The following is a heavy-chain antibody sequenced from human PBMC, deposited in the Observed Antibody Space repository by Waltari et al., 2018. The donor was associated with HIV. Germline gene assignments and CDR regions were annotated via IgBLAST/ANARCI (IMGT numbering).Heavy chain of an antibody. CDR2: INPRGVR. J-gene: IGHJ4*02. CDR1: GESFNDHY. D-gene: IGHD3-16*01. V-gene: IGHV4-34*01. CDR3: GRWRDSLGYFYQFYFFGF. Sequence: QVRLDQWGTNVLKPSETLSLTCAVYGESFNDHYWTWIRQPPGKGLEWIGAINPRGVRLYNQSLTSRLSNSVDNAKNQFSLKVASVTAADNATYFCGRWRDSLGYFYQFYFFGFWSQGHLVAVSS.